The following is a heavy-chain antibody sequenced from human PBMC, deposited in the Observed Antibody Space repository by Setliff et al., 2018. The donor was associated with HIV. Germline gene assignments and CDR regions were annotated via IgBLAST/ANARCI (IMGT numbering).Heavy chain of an antibody. V-gene: IGHV1-24*01. CDR1: GHTLTELS. CDR2: FDPEKSEK. D-gene: IGHD1-26*01. CDR3: ATHRWNSGSYLRDY. J-gene: IGHJ4*02. Sequence: GASVKVSCKVSGHTLTELSMHWVRQAPGKGLEWMGGFDPEKSEKIYAQKLQGRVTMTEDTSTDTAYMELRSLRSEDTAVYYCATHRWNSGSYLRDYWGQGTLVTVSS.